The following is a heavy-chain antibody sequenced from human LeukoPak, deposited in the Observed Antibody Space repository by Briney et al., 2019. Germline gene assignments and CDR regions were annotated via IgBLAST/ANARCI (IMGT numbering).Heavy chain of an antibody. CDR1: GFTFSDYY. J-gene: IGHJ5*02. CDR2: ISSSGSTI. CDR3: ARVMVRGLSPFGGFDP. Sequence: GGSLRLSCVASGFTFSDYYMSWIRQAPGKGLECVSYISSSGSTIYYADSVKGRFTISRDNARNSLYLQMNSLRAEDTAVYYCARVMVRGLSPFGGFDPWGQGTLVTVSS. V-gene: IGHV3-11*01. D-gene: IGHD3-10*01.